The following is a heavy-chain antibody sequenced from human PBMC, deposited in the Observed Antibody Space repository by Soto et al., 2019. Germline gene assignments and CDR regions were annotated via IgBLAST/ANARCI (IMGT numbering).Heavy chain of an antibody. CDR2: IYNEFT. D-gene: IGHD2-15*01. CDR1: GFTVTDIY. Sequence: EVQLVESGGGLVQPGGSLRLSCVASGFTVTDIYMNWVRQAPGKGLELVSVIYNEFTDYADYVRCRCSIFTDSSKNALYLQMISLRAEDSAVYYCVREPRYCSGGSCSIMGDAFDIWGQGTMVTVSS. V-gene: IGHV3-66*01. J-gene: IGHJ3*02. CDR3: VREPRYCSGGSCSIMGDAFDI.